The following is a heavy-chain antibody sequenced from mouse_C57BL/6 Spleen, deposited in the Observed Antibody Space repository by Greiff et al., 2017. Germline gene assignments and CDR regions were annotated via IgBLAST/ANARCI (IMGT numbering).Heavy chain of an antibody. Sequence: QVQLQQSGAELARPGASVKLSCKASGYTFTSYGISWVKQRTGQGLEWIGEIYPSSGNTYYNAKFKGKATLTADKSSSTAYMELRSLTSEDSAVYFCARTGLFDYWGQGTTLTVSS. CDR1: GYTFTSYG. CDR2: IYPSSGNT. V-gene: IGHV1-81*01. D-gene: IGHD3-1*01. J-gene: IGHJ2*01. CDR3: ARTGLFDY.